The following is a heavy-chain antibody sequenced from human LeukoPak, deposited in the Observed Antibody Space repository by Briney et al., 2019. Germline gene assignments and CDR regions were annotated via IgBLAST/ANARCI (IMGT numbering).Heavy chain of an antibody. V-gene: IGHV3-23*01. D-gene: IGHD3-3*01. CDR2: ISGSGGST. J-gene: IGHJ5*02. Sequence: PGGSLRLSCAASGFTFSSYAMSWVRQAPGKGLEWVSAISGSGGSTYYADSVKGRFTISRDNSKNTLYLQMNSLRAEDTAVYYCAKGDYDFWSENWFDPWGQGTLVTVSS. CDR3: AKGDYDFWSENWFDP. CDR1: GFTFSSYA.